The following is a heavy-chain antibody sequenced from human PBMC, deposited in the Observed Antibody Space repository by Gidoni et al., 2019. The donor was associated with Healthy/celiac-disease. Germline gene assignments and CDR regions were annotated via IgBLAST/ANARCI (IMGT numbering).Heavy chain of an antibody. D-gene: IGHD3-22*01. Sequence: QVQLQQWGAGLLKPSETLSLTCAVYGGSCSGYYWSWIRQPPGKGLEWIGEINHSGSTNYNPSLKSRVTISVDTSKNQFSLKLSSVTAADTAVYYCARGGNYYDSSGHLFYYYYYYMDVWGKGTTVTVSS. CDR3: ARGGNYYDSSGHLFYYYYYYMDV. CDR2: INHSGST. CDR1: GGSCSGYY. V-gene: IGHV4-34*01. J-gene: IGHJ6*03.